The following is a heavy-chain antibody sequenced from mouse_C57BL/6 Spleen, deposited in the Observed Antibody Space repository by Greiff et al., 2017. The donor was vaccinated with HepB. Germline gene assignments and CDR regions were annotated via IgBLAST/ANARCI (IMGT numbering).Heavy chain of an antibody. CDR1: GYTFTSYW. D-gene: IGHD1-1*01. V-gene: IGHV1-7*01. J-gene: IGHJ3*01. Sequence: QVQLKQSGAELAKPGASVKLSCKASGYTFTSYWMHWVKQRPGQGLEWIGYINPSSGYTKYNQKFKDKATLTADKSSSTAYMQLSSLTYEDSAVYYCARGNYGSSYVDAYWGQGTLVTVSA. CDR3: ARGNYGSSYVDAY. CDR2: INPSSGYT.